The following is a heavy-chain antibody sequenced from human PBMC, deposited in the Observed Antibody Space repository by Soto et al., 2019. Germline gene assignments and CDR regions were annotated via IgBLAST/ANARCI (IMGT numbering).Heavy chain of an antibody. D-gene: IGHD5-12*01. CDR2: IIPIFGTA. J-gene: IGHJ5*02. CDR3: ARGVDIVATMSWFDP. CDR1: GVTFSSYA. Sequence: SVKVSCKASGVTFSSYAISWVRQAPGQGLEWMGGIIPIFGTANYAQKFQGRVTNTADESTSTAYMELSSLRSEDTAVYYCARGVDIVATMSWFDPWGQGTLVTVSS. V-gene: IGHV1-69*13.